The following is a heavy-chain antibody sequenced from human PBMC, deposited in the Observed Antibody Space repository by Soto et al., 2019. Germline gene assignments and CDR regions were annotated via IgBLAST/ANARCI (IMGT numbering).Heavy chain of an antibody. CDR1: GFTFSSYA. J-gene: IGHJ4*02. CDR2: ISGSGGST. CDR3: AYSSTPFDY. D-gene: IGHD6-13*01. V-gene: IGHV3-23*01. Sequence: EVQLLESGGGLVQPGGSLRLSCAASGFTFSSYAMSWVRQAPGKGLEWVSAISGSGGSTYYAGSVKGGFTISGYNSKNTLYLLMNSLRAADTGVYYCAYSSTPFDYWGQGTLVTVAS.